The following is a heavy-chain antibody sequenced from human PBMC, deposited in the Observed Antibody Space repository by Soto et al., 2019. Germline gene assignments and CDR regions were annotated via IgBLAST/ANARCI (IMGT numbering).Heavy chain of an antibody. CDR1: GGTFSSYA. Sequence: ASVKVSCKASGGTFSSYAISWVRQAPGQGLEWMGGIIPIFGTANYAQKFQGRVTITADESTSTAYMELSSLRSEDTAVYYCAREEYSSSRINIVIYYYGMDVWGQGTTVTVSS. V-gene: IGHV1-69*13. CDR3: AREEYSSSRINIVIYYYGMDV. CDR2: IIPIFGTA. D-gene: IGHD6-6*01. J-gene: IGHJ6*02.